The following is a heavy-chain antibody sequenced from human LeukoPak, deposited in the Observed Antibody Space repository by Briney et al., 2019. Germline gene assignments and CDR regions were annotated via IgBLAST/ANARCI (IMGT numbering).Heavy chain of an antibody. D-gene: IGHD2-15*01. CDR2: IYYSGST. V-gene: IGHV4-59*01. Sequence: SETLSLTCTVSGGSISSYYWSWIRQPPGKGLEWIWYIYYSGSTNYNPSLKSRVTISVDTSKNQFSLKLSSVTAADTAVYYCARVGYCSGGSCYYEISFDYWGQGTLVTVSS. CDR1: GGSISSYY. J-gene: IGHJ4*02. CDR3: ARVGYCSGGSCYYEISFDY.